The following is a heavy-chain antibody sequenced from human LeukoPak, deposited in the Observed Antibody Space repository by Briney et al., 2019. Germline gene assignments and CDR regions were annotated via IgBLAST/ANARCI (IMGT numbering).Heavy chain of an antibody. CDR3: ASLYCTHTTCYYFDY. CDR1: GFIFENYW. CDR2: IEQDGSEK. Sequence: GSLSLSCTASGFIFENYWLNWVRQAPGKGLEWVANIEQDGSEKYYVDSVKGRFTISRDNAKNSLYLQMNSLRAEDTAVYYCASLYCTHTTCYYFDYWGQGTLVSVSS. D-gene: IGHD2-2*01. J-gene: IGHJ4*02. V-gene: IGHV3-7*01.